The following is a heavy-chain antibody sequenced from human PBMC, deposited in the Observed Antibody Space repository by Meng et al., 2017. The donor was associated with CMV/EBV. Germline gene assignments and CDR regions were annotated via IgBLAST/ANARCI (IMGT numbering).Heavy chain of an antibody. CDR1: GFTFDDYA. V-gene: IGHV3-9*01. CDR2: ISWNSGSI. CDR3: AKAAARSWFDP. D-gene: IGHD6-6*01. Sequence: GGSLRLSCAASGFTFDDYAMHWVWQAPGKGLEWVSGISWNSGSIGYADSVKGRFTISRDNAKNSLYLQMNSLRAEDTALYYCAKAAARSWFDPWGQGTLVTVSS. J-gene: IGHJ5*02.